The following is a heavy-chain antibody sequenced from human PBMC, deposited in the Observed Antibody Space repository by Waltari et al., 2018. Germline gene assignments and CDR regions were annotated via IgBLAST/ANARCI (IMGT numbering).Heavy chain of an antibody. Sequence: EVQLVQSGAEMKKPGATVKISCKVSGNTFTDPYIHWVKQGPGRGLEWVDLVDPEDGETKYAAKFQDGLTITADSSTDTAFMELRSLRSEDTAVYYYATSPGELGQFDSWRQGTLVTVSS. V-gene: IGHV1-69-2*01. CDR2: VDPEDGET. J-gene: IGHJ4*02. CDR3: ATSPGELGQFDS. CDR1: GNTFTDPY. D-gene: IGHD1-7*01.